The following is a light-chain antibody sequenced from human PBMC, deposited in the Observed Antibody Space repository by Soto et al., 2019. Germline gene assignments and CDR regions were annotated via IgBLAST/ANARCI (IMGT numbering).Light chain of an antibody. V-gene: IGLV2-11*01. J-gene: IGLJ1*01. CDR2: DVS. CDR3: CSYAGSYTYV. CDR1: SSDVGGYNY. Sequence: QSVLTQPRSVSGSPGQSVTISCTGTSSDVGGYNYVSWYQQHPGKTTKLMIYDVSERPSGVPDRFSASKSANTASLTISGLQAEDEADYYCCSYAGSYTYVFGTGTKVTVL.